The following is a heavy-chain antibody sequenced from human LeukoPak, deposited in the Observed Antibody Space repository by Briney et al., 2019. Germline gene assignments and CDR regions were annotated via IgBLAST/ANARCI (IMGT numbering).Heavy chain of an antibody. CDR2: INHSGST. D-gene: IGHD3-22*01. CDR1: GGSFSGYY. Sequence: SETLSLTCAVYGGSFSGYYWSWIRQPPGKGLEWIGEINHSGSTNYNPSLKSRVTISVDTSKNQFYLKLSSVTAADTAVYYCASRSLTDYYDSSGYTFDYWGQGTLVTVSS. CDR3: ASRSLTDYYDSSGYTFDY. J-gene: IGHJ4*02. V-gene: IGHV4-34*01.